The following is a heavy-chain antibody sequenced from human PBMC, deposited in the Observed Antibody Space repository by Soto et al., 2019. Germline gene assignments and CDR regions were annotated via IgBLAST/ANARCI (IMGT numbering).Heavy chain of an antibody. CDR3: ATSPITMIVLYYFDY. Sequence: ASVKVSCKASGGTFSSYAISWVRQAPGQGLEWMGGIIPIFGTANYAQKFQGRVTITADKSTSTAYMELSSLRSEDTAVYYCATSPITMIVLYYFDYWGQGTLVTV. V-gene: IGHV1-69*06. CDR1: GGTFSSYA. CDR2: IIPIFGTA. D-gene: IGHD3-22*01. J-gene: IGHJ4*02.